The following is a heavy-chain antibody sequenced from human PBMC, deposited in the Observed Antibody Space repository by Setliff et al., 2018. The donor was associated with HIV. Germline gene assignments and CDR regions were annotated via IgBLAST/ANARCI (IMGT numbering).Heavy chain of an antibody. J-gene: IGHJ4*02. CDR1: GFTFSNAW. CDR2: IRSKVDGGAA. Sequence: PGGSLRLSCAASGFTFSNAWMNWVRQAPGKGLEWVGRIRSKVDGGAADYAAPVKGRFTISRDDSKNTLYLQMSSLQTEDTAVYYCTTSQESDCWGQGTLVTVSS. CDR3: TTSQESDC. V-gene: IGHV3-15*05.